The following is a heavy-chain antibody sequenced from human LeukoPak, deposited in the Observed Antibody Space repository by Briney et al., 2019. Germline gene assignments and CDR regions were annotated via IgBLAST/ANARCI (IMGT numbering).Heavy chain of an antibody. V-gene: IGHV4-39*07. Sequence: NPSETLSLTCTVSGGSISSYYWGWIRQPPGKGLEWIGSIYYSGSTYYNPSLKSRVTISVDTSKNQFSLKLSSVTAADTAVYYCARLVDTAMVTRADYWGQGTLVTVSS. CDR1: GGSISSYY. D-gene: IGHD5-18*01. CDR3: ARLVDTAMVTRADY. J-gene: IGHJ4*02. CDR2: IYYSGST.